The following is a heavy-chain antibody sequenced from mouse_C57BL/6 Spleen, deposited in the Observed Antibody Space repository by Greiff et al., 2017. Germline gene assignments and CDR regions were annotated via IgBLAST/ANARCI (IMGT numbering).Heavy chain of an antibody. Sequence: EVKLMESGGGLVKPGGSLKLSCAASGFTFSDYGMHWVRQAPEKGLEWVAYISSGSSTIYYADTVKGRFTISRDNAKNTLFLQMTSLRSEDTAMYYCARCYYGSSYWYFDVGGTGTTVTVSS. CDR3: ARCYYGSSYWYFDV. D-gene: IGHD1-1*01. J-gene: IGHJ1*03. CDR2: ISSGSSTI. V-gene: IGHV5-17*01. CDR1: GFTFSDYG.